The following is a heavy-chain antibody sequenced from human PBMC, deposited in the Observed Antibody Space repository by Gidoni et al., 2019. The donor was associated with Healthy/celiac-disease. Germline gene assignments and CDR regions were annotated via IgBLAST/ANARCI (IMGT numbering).Heavy chain of an antibody. D-gene: IGHD2-15*01. Sequence: QVQLVQSGAEVKKPGASVKVSCKVSGYTLTELSMHWVRQAPGKGLEWMGGLDPEDGETIYAQKFQGRVTMTEDTSTDTAYMELSSLRSEDTAVYYCATGGGKLVARLYYYGMDVWGQGTTVTVSS. V-gene: IGHV1-24*01. CDR1: GYTLTELS. J-gene: IGHJ6*02. CDR2: LDPEDGET. CDR3: ATGGGKLVARLYYYGMDV.